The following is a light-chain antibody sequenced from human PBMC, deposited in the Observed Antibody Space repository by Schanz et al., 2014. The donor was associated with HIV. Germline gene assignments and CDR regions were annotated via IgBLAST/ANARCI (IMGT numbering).Light chain of an antibody. CDR3: QSYDTSLSVWV. V-gene: IGLV1-40*01. CDR2: GNN. CDR1: SSNIGAGYD. J-gene: IGLJ3*02. Sequence: QSALTQPPSMSGAPGQRVTISCTGSSSNIGAGYDVHWYQHLPGTAPKLLISGNNNRPSGVPDRFSGSKSGTSASLAITGLQADDEADYYCQSYDTSLSVWVFGGGTKLTVL.